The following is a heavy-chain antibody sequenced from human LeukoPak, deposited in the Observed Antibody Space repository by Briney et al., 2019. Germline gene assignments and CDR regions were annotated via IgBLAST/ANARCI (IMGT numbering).Heavy chain of an antibody. Sequence: GGSLRLSCAASGFTFTNYAMIWVRQAPGKGLEWVSAISGSGGSTYYADSVKGRFTISRDNSKTTLFLQVNSLRADATAEYYCGKDPSGNYVGAFDMWGQGTMVTVSP. CDR1: GFTFTNYA. V-gene: IGHV3-23*01. CDR3: GKDPSGNYVGAFDM. D-gene: IGHD4-11*01. CDR2: ISGSGGST. J-gene: IGHJ3*02.